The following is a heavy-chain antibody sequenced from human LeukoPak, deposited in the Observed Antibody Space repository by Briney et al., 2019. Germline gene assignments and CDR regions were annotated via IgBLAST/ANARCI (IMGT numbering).Heavy chain of an antibody. J-gene: IGHJ4*02. Sequence: ASVKVSCKTSGYTFSDFGITWVRQAPGQGPEWMGWIKIGEGNTHYGQKFRDRVSMTRDISSNTAFLEMRNLRPDGTAVYFCSRSYYSSSWYYFDHWGQGTLVTVSS. CDR2: IKIGEGNT. CDR3: SRSYYSSSWYYFDH. V-gene: IGHV1-18*01. D-gene: IGHD2-15*01. CDR1: GYTFSDFG.